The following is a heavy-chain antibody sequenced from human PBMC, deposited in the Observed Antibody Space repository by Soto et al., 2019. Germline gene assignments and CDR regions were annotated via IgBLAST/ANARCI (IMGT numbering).Heavy chain of an antibody. J-gene: IGHJ5*02. CDR3: ASGEYYYDSSGYRINWFDP. CDR2: THHSGST. D-gene: IGHD3-22*01. CDR1: GGSISSGGYS. V-gene: IGHV4-30-2*01. Sequence: QLQLQESGSGLVKPSQTLSLTCAVSGGSISSGGYSWSWIRQPPGKGLEWIGYTHHSGSTYYNPPLNSRATISVDSSKNQSSLKLSSVTAADTAVYSCASGEYYYDSSGYRINWFDPWGQGTLVTVSS.